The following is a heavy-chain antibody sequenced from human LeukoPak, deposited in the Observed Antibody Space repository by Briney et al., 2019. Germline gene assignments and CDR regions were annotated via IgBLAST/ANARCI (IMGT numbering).Heavy chain of an antibody. Sequence: SVKVSCKASGGTFSSYAISWVRQAPGQGLEWMGRIIPILGIANYAQKFQGRVTITADKSTSTAYMELSSLRSEDTAVYYCARNPTMIVVGALDYWGQGTLVTVSS. V-gene: IGHV1-69*04. J-gene: IGHJ4*02. D-gene: IGHD3-22*01. CDR3: ARNPTMIVVGALDY. CDR1: GGTFSSYA. CDR2: IIPILGIA.